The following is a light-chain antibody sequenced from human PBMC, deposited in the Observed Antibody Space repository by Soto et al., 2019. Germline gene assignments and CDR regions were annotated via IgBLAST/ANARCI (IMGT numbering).Light chain of an antibody. CDR1: SSDVGGYNY. V-gene: IGLV2-14*01. J-gene: IGLJ1*01. CDR3: DAYTSSSSYV. CDR2: EVS. Sequence: QSALTQPASVSGSPGQSITISCTGTSSDVGGYNYVSWYQQHPGKAPKLMIYEVSNRPSGVSNRFSGSKSGNPASLTISGLQAEDEADYYCDAYTSSSSYVFGTGTKLTVL.